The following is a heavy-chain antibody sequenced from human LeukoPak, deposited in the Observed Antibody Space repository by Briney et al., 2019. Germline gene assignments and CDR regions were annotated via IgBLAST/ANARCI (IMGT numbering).Heavy chain of an antibody. CDR2: INIGGTNT. CDR3: ATDGAGFDT. Sequence: GGSLSLSCAASGFTFNDYYMSWIRQAPGKGLEWLSYINIGGTNTHYADSVKGRFTISRDNAKKSLYLEMNNLRAEDTAVYYCATDGAGFDTWGQGVPVTVSS. V-gene: IGHV3-11*01. CDR1: GFTFNDYY. J-gene: IGHJ5*02.